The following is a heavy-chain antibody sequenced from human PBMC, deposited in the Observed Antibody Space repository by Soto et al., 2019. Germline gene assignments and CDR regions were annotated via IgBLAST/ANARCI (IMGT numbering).Heavy chain of an antibody. D-gene: IGHD3-10*01. Sequence: SETLSLTCTVSGGSISSIDYYWGWIRQPPGKGLEWIGSIYYSGNTYYNPSLKSRVTISVDTSKNQFSPKLNSVTAADTAVYYCARQGYYGTKTYPPSRFWGQGTLVTVSS. CDR1: GGSISSIDYY. CDR2: IYYSGNT. J-gene: IGHJ4*02. CDR3: ARQGYYGTKTYPPSRF. V-gene: IGHV4-39*01.